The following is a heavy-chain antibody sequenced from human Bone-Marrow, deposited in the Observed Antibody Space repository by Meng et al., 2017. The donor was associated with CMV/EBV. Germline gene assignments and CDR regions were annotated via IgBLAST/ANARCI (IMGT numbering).Heavy chain of an antibody. CDR3: ARVNCCTRTGCYTADY. CDR2: IYYSGST. D-gene: IGHD2-2*02. V-gene: IGHV4-61*01. Sequence: SETLSLTCTVSGGSFSSGSYYWSWIRQPPGKGLEWIGYIYYSGSTNYNPSLKSRVTISVDTSKNQFSLKLSSVTAADTAVYYRARVNCCTRTGCYTADYWGQGTLVTVSS. J-gene: IGHJ4*02. CDR1: GGSFSSGSYY.